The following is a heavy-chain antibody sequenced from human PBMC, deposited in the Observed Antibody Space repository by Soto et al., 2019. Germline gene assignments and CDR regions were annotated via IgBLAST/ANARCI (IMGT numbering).Heavy chain of an antibody. J-gene: IGHJ3*02. CDR2: IYYSGST. CDR3: ARQLVRGAFDI. CDR1: GGSISSSSYY. Sequence: SETLSHTCTVSGGSISSSSYYWGWIRQPPGKGLEWIGSIYYSGSTYYNPSLKSRVTISVDTSKNQFSLKLSSVTAADTAVYYCARQLVRGAFDIWGQGTMVTVSS. D-gene: IGHD3-10*01. V-gene: IGHV4-39*01.